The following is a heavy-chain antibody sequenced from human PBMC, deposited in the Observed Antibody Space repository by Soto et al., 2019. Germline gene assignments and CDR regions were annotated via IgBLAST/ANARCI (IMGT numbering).Heavy chain of an antibody. CDR3: AKADYSYSWAPGDY. CDR1: RLTFSSYA. CDR2: ISGSGDTT. D-gene: IGHD6-13*01. Sequence: EVQVLESGGGLIQPGGSLRLSCVISRLTFSSYALNWVRQAPGEVLEWVSSISGSGDTTYYAYSVKGRFTISRDNSKNTLYLQMNSLRVEDTALYYCAKADYSYSWAPGDYWGQGTLVTVSS. V-gene: IGHV3-23*01. J-gene: IGHJ4*02.